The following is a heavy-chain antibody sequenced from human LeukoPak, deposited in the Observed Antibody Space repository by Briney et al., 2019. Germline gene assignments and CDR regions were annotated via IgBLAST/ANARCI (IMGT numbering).Heavy chain of an antibody. V-gene: IGHV3-23*01. J-gene: IGHJ3*02. D-gene: IGHD3-9*01. Sequence: PGGSLRLSCTASGFTYSSYAMSWVRQAPGKGLEWVSAISGSGGSTYYADSVKGRFTISRDNAKNSLYLQMNSLRAEDTAVYYCARDICYDILTGCAFDIWGQGTMVTVSS. CDR2: ISGSGGST. CDR3: ARDICYDILTGCAFDI. CDR1: GFTYSSYA.